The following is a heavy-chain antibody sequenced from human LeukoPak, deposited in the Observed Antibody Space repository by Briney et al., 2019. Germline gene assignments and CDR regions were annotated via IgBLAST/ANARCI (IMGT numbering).Heavy chain of an antibody. CDR1: GGSFSGYY. D-gene: IGHD2-2*01. Sequence: SETLSLTCAVYGGSFSGYYWSWIRQPPGKGLEWIGEINHSGSTNYNPSLKSRVTISVDTSKNQFSLKLSSVTAADTAVYYCARGRGCSSTSCYSFWANYYYYMDVWGKGTTVTISS. CDR3: ARGRGCSSTSCYSFWANYYYYMDV. V-gene: IGHV4-34*01. CDR2: INHSGST. J-gene: IGHJ6*03.